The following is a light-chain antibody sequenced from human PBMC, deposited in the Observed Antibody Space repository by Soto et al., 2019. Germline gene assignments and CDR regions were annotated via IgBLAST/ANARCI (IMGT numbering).Light chain of an antibody. V-gene: IGLV6-57*01. CDR3: QSYDSSNQV. J-gene: IGLJ3*02. CDR1: SGSIASHY. CDR2: EDN. Sequence: NFMLTQPHSVSESPGKTVTISCTRSSGSIASHYVQWYQQRPGSSPTIVIYEDNQRPSGVPDRFSGSIDRSSNSASLSISGLKTEDEADYYCQSYDSSNQVFGGGTKLTVL.